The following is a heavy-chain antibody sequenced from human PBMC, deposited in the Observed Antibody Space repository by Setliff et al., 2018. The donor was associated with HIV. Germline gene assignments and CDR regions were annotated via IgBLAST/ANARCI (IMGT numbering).Heavy chain of an antibody. V-gene: IGHV3-48*01. Sequence: GGSLRLSCAASGFTFSSHSMNWVRQAPGKGLEWVSYISSTSTTIFQADSVKGRFTISRDNSKNTLYLQLNSLRPDDTGVYYCASARIPTGGTSTSFDFWGQGALVTVSS. D-gene: IGHD1-1*01. J-gene: IGHJ4*02. CDR2: ISSTSTTI. CDR1: GFTFSSHS. CDR3: ASARIPTGGTSTSFDF.